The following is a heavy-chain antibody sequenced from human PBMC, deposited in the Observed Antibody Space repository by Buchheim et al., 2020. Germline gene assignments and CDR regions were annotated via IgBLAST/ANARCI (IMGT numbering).Heavy chain of an antibody. CDR2: ISYDGSNK. D-gene: IGHD2-2*01. J-gene: IGHJ6*02. CDR1: GFTFSSYG. V-gene: IGHV3-30*03. Sequence: QVQLVESGGGVVQPGRSLRRSCAASGFTFSSYGMHWVRQAPGKGLEWVAVISYDGSNKYYADSVKGRFTISRDNSKNTLYLQMNSLRAEDTAVYYCATGYCSSTSCYYRRYYYYYGMDVWGQGTT. CDR3: ATGYCSSTSCYYRRYYYYYGMDV.